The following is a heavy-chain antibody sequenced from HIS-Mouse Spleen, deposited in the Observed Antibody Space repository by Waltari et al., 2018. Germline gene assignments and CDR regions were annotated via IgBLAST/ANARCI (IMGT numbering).Heavy chain of an antibody. CDR1: GGSISSYY. D-gene: IGHD6-13*01. CDR2: IYYSGST. CDR3: AIEGFSSSWYPYYYYGMDV. Sequence: QVQLQESGPGLVKPSETLSLTCTVSGGSISSYYWSWIRQPPGKGLEWIGYIYYSGSTNYNPSLKSRVTISVDTSKNQFSLKLSSVTAADTAVYYCAIEGFSSSWYPYYYYGMDVWGQGP. V-gene: IGHV4-59*01. J-gene: IGHJ6*02.